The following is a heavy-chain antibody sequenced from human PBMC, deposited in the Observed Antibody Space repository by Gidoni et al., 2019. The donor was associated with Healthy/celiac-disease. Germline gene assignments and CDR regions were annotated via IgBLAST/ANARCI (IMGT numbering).Heavy chain of an antibody. D-gene: IGHD2-2*01. CDR2: IKQDGSET. CDR3: ARDVPFVVPAAEFDY. Sequence: EVQLVESGGGLVKPGGSLRLSCAASGFTFSSYWMSWVRQAQGKGLEWVANIKQDGSETYYVDSVKGRFTISRDNAKNSLYLQMNSLRAEDTAVYDCARDVPFVVPAAEFDYWGQGTLVTVSS. CDR1: GFTFSSYW. J-gene: IGHJ4*02. V-gene: IGHV3-7*01.